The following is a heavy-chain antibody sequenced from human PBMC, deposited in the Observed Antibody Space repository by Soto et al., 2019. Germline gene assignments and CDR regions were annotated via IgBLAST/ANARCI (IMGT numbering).Heavy chain of an antibody. CDR3: AHRLQGPSGYEV. CDR2: IYWNDEQ. D-gene: IGHD6-13*01. V-gene: IGHV2-5*01. Sequence: QITLKESGPTLVKPTQTLPLTCTFSGFSITSGVVGVGWIRQPPGAAVEWLALIYWNDEQYYNPSLSKRLTITRDTSNNQVVLTMTIMDPVDTATYYGAHRLQGPSGYEVWGQGTTVTVSS. J-gene: IGHJ6*02. CDR1: GFSITSGVVG.